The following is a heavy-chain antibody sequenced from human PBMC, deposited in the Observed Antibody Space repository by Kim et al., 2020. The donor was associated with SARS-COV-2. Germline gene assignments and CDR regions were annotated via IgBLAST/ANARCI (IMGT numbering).Heavy chain of an antibody. CDR3: ARAGSYGSGSYYNGGVGYYYYYYGMDV. D-gene: IGHD3-10*01. V-gene: IGHV4-34*01. CDR1: GGSFSGYY. J-gene: IGHJ6*02. CDR2: INHSGST. Sequence: SETLSLTCAVYGGSFSGYYWSWIRQPPGKGLEWIGEINHSGSTNYNPSLKSRVTISVDTSKNQFSLKLSSVTAADTAVYYCARAGSYGSGSYYNGGVGYYYYYYGMDVWGQGTTVTVSS.